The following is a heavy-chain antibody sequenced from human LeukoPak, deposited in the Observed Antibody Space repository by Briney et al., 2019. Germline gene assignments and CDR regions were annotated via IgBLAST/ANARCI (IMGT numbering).Heavy chain of an antibody. V-gene: IGHV3-21*01. CDR3: AREHRGWHLHYYYYMDV. CDR2: ISSSSSYI. Sequence: GGSLRLSCAASGFTFSSYSMNWVRQAPGKGLEWVSSISSSSSYIYYADSVKGRFTISRDNAKNSLYLQMNSLRAEDTAVYYCAREHRGWHLHYYYYMDVWGKGPTVTVSS. D-gene: IGHD6-19*01. J-gene: IGHJ6*03. CDR1: GFTFSSYS.